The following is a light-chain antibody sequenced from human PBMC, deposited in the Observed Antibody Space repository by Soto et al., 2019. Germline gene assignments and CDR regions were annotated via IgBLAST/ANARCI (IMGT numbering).Light chain of an antibody. V-gene: IGLV1-40*01. CDR1: SSNIGADSD. CDR2: GNS. CDR3: QSDDSSLSGSSV. Sequence: QSVLTQPPSVSGAPGQRITISCTGSSSNIGADSDVHWYQQLPGTAPKLLIYGNSNRPSGVPDRFSGSKSGTSASLAITGLQAEDEADYYCQSDDSSLSGSSVFGGGTKLTVL. J-gene: IGLJ2*01.